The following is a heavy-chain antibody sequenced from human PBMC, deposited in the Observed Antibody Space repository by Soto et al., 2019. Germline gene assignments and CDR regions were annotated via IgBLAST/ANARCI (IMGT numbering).Heavy chain of an antibody. CDR3: ASKEDPMMGISWFDP. J-gene: IGHJ5*02. D-gene: IGHD3-22*01. CDR1: GGSISSGDYY. V-gene: IGHV4-30-4*01. Sequence: PSETLSLTCTVSGGSISSGDYYWSWIRQPPGKGLEWIGYIYYSGSTYYNPSLKSRVTISVDTSKNQFSLKLSSVTAADTAVYYCASKEDPMMGISWFDPWGQGTLVTVSS. CDR2: IYYSGST.